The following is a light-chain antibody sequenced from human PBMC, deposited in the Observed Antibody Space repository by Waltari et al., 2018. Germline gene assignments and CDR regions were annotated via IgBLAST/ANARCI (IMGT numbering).Light chain of an antibody. CDR3: QQRSNWPT. J-gene: IGKJ4*01. Sequence: LSCRAGQSVSSYLAWYQQKPGQAPRLRIYDASNRATGIPARFSGSGSGTDFTLTISSLEPEDFAVYYCQQRSNWPTFGGGTKVEIK. V-gene: IGKV3-11*01. CDR1: QSVSSY. CDR2: DAS.